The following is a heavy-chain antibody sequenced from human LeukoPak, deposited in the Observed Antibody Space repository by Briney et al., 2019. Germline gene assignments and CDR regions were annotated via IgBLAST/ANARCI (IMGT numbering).Heavy chain of an antibody. Sequence: SETLSLTCTVSGGSTSSYSWSWSRQPPGKGLEWIGYIYYSGSTNYNPSLKSRVTISLDTPKNQFSLKLSSVTAADTAVYYCARRQVNTAMGDAFDIWGQGTMVTVSS. CDR3: ARRQVNTAMGDAFDI. CDR1: GGSTSSYS. V-gene: IGHV4-59*01. CDR2: IYYSGST. D-gene: IGHD5-18*01. J-gene: IGHJ3*02.